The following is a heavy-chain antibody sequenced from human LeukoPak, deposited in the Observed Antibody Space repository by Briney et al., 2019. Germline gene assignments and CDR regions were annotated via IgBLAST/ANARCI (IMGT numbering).Heavy chain of an antibody. CDR2: ISSSGSTI. D-gene: IGHD2-2*01. CDR3: ARDLVVPAANSNY. Sequence: GGSLRLSCAASGFTFSDYYMSRIRQAPGKGLEWVSYISSSGSTIYYADSVKGRFTISRDNAENSLYLQMNSLRAEDTAVYYCARDLVVPAANSNYWGQGTLVTVSS. CDR1: GFTFSDYY. V-gene: IGHV3-11*01. J-gene: IGHJ4*02.